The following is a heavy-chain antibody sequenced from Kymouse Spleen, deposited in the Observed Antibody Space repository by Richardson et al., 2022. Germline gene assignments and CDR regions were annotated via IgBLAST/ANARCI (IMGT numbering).Heavy chain of an antibody. CDR2: ISGSGGST. CDR3: AKEVDSSS*LLLLRYGR. CDR1: GFTFSSYA. D-gene: IGHD6-13*01. Sequence: EVQLVESGGGLVQPGGSLRLSCAASGFTFSSYAMSWVRQAPGKGLEWVSAISGSGGSTYYADSVKGRFTISRDNSKNTLYLQMNSLRAEDTAVYYCAKEVDSSS*LLLLRYGRLGPRDHGHRLL. J-gene: IGHJ6*02. V-gene: IGHV3-23*04.